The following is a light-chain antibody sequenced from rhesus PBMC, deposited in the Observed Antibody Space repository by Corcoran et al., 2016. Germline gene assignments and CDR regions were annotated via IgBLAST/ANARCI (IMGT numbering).Light chain of an antibody. CDR3: RHGYGTPYS. Sequence: DIQMTQSPSSLSAPVGDRVNITCRARENVYNYLNWYQQKPGKAPKPLFNKASTLQSGVPSRVSGSRSGTDYTFTISILQPEDVATYYCRHGYGTPYSFGQGTKVEIK. V-gene: IGKV1-74*01. J-gene: IGKJ2*01. CDR1: ENVYNY. CDR2: KAS.